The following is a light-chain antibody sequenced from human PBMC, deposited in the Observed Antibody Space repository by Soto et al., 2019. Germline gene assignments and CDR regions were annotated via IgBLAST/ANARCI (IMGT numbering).Light chain of an antibody. CDR3: QQYNTWPLT. CDR1: QSVSSN. J-gene: IGKJ3*01. Sequence: ETVMTQSPATLSVSPGERPTPSCRASQSVSSNLAWYQQKPGQAPRLLIYDASTRATGIPARFSGSGSGTEFTLTISSLQSEDFAVYYCQQYNTWPLTFGPGTKVDIK. V-gene: IGKV3-15*01. CDR2: DAS.